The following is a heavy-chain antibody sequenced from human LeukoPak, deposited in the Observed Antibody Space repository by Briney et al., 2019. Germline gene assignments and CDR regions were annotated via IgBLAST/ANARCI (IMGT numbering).Heavy chain of an antibody. V-gene: IGHV4-59*08. CDR1: GGSISSYY. CDR3: ARGYCSGGSCYSTCFDY. CDR2: IYYSGST. D-gene: IGHD2-15*01. J-gene: IGHJ4*02. Sequence: SETLSLTCTVSGGSISSYYWSWIRQPPGKGLEWIGYIYYSGSTNYNPSLKSRVTISVDTSKNQFSLKLSYVTAADTAVYYCARGYCSGGSCYSTCFDYWGKGTLVTVSS.